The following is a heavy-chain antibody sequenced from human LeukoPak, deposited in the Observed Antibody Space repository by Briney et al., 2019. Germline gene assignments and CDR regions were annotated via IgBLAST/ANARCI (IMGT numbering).Heavy chain of an antibody. Sequence: KPSETLSLTCTVSGGSISSYYWSWIRQPPGKGLEWIGYIYYSGSTNYNPSLKSRVTISVDTSKNQFSLKLSSVTAADTAVYYCARDPVRLGAFDIWGQGTMVTVSS. D-gene: IGHD1-1*01. CDR3: ARDPVRLGAFDI. V-gene: IGHV4-59*01. CDR2: IYYSGST. J-gene: IGHJ3*02. CDR1: GGSISSYY.